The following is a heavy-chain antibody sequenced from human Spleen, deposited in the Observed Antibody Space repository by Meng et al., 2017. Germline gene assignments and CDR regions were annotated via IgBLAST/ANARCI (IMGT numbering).Heavy chain of an antibody. CDR2: INAVFGTT. J-gene: IGHJ5*02. CDR1: GYNFPDYY. V-gene: IGHV1-69*05. Sequence: SVKVSCKPSGYNFPDYYIHWVRRAPGQGLEWMGGINAVFGTTNYAQKFQGRVTITTDESTSTVYMELTRLTSEDTAVYYCARENYNWFDPWGQGTLVTVSS. D-gene: IGHD1-7*01. CDR3: ARENYNWFDP.